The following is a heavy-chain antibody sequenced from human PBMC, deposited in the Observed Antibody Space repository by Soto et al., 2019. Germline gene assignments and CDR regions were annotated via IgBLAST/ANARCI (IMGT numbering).Heavy chain of an antibody. CDR1: GFPFDNYA. J-gene: IGHJ4*02. CDR3: AIEPLGYTYGYFGY. CDR2: ISFDGSNK. Sequence: GGSLRLSCAASGFPFDNYAMHWVRHAPGKGLEWVAVISFDGSNKYYADSVKGRFTISRDNSKNTPDLQMNSLRAEDTAVYYCAIEPLGYTYGYFGYWGRGTLVTVSS. D-gene: IGHD5-18*01. V-gene: IGHV3-30-3*01.